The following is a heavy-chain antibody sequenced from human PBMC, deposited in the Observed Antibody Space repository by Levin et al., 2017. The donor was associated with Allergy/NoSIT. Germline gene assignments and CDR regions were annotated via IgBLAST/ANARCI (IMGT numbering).Heavy chain of an antibody. CDR1: GFTFDDYA. CDR2: ISWNSGSI. Sequence: AGGSLRLSCAASGFTFDDYAMHWVRQAPGKGLEWVSGISWNSGSIGYADSVKGRFTISRDNAKNSLYLQMNSLRAEDTALYYCAKDIADYRGYYYDGMDVWGQGTTVTVSS. CDR3: AKDIADYRGYYYDGMDV. J-gene: IGHJ6*02. D-gene: IGHD4-11*01. V-gene: IGHV3-9*01.